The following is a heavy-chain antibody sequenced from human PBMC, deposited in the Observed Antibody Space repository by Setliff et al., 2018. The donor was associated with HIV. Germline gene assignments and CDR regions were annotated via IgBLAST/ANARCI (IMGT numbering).Heavy chain of an antibody. Sequence: SVKVSCKASGGIFSSYAINWVRQAPGQGLERMGGIITIFGKGNYAQKFQGRVTITADESTSTGYMELSSLRSEDAAVYYCARSGTHLEESRGSSGWVSAAFDIWGQGTMVTVSS. CDR2: IITIFGKG. V-gene: IGHV1-69*13. D-gene: IGHD6-19*01. J-gene: IGHJ3*02. CDR1: GGIFSSYA. CDR3: ARSGTHLEESRGSSGWVSAAFDI.